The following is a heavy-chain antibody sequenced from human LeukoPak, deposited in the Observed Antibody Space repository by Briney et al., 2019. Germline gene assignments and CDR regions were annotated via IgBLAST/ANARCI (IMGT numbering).Heavy chain of an antibody. V-gene: IGHV3-23*01. Sequence: GGSLRLSCAASGFTFSSYAMSWVRQAPGKGLEWVSAISGSGGSTYYADSVKGRFTISRDSSKNTLYLQMNSLRAEDTAVYYCAKALFYIAVAGSDYWGQGTLVTVSS. D-gene: IGHD6-19*01. CDR2: ISGSGGST. CDR3: AKALFYIAVAGSDY. J-gene: IGHJ4*02. CDR1: GFTFSSYA.